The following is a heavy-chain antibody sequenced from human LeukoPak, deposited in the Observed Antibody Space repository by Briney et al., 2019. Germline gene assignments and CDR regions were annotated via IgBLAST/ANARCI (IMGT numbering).Heavy chain of an antibody. CDR3: AIMHGYYDGSGYWVQ. D-gene: IGHD3-22*01. V-gene: IGHV3-74*01. CDR1: GVTFRTYW. CDR2: INDDGSGI. Sequence: GGSLRLSCAASGVTFRTYWMHWVRHVPGKGLMWVSRINDDGSGIIYADSVRGRFTSSRDNPRNTLYLQMNSLRDEDTAVYYCAIMHGYYDGSGYWVQWGQGTLVTVSS. J-gene: IGHJ4*02.